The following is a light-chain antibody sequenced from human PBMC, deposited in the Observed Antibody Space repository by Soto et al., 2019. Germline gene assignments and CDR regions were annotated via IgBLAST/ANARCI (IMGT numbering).Light chain of an antibody. J-gene: IGLJ2*01. CDR1: SSDVGGYNY. V-gene: IGLV2-8*01. CDR2: EVS. CDR3: STYAGSSTV. Sequence: QSALTQPPSASGSPGQSVTISCTGTSSDVGGYNYVSWYQQHQGKAPKLMIYEVSKRPSGVPDRFSGSKSGNTASLTVSGLQAEEEADYYCSTYAGSSTVFGGGTKLTVL.